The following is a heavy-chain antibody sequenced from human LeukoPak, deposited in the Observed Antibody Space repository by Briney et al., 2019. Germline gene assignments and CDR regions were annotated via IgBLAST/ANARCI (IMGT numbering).Heavy chain of an antibody. CDR3: ARAHGIAAAAGGYSGRDV. J-gene: IGHJ6*04. D-gene: IGHD6-13*01. CDR1: GYTFTSYG. CDR2: ISAYNGNT. Sequence: AASVKVSCKASGYTFTSYGISWVRQAPGQGLEWMGWISAYNGNTNYAQKLQGRVTMTTDTSTSTAYMELRSLRSDDTAVYYCARAHGIAAAAGGYSGRDVGGKGPTVTVSS. V-gene: IGHV1-18*04.